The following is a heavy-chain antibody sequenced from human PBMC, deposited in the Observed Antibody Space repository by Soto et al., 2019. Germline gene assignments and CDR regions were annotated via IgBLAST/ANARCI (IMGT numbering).Heavy chain of an antibody. J-gene: IGHJ5*02. CDR3: ARGCGPTTVTTRGGGNWFDP. V-gene: IGHV4-31*03. CDR2: IYYSGST. Sequence: QVQLQESGPGLVKPSQTLSLTCTVSGGSISSGGYYWSWIRQHPGKGLEWIGYIYYSGSTYYNPSLKSRVTISVATSKNQFSLKLSSVTAAYTAVYYCARGCGPTTVTTRGGGNWFDPWGQGTLVTVSS. D-gene: IGHD4-17*01. CDR1: GGSISSGGYY.